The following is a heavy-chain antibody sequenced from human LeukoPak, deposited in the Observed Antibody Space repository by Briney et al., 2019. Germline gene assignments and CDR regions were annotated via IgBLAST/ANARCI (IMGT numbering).Heavy chain of an antibody. CDR1: GYTFTGYY. V-gene: IGHV1-2*02. CDR2: INPNSGGT. J-gene: IGHJ4*02. CDR3: ARDRALLWFGELVDY. D-gene: IGHD3-10*01. Sequence: ASVKVSCKASGYTFTGYYMHWVRQAPGQGLEWMGWINPNSGGTNYAQKFQGRVTMTRDTSISTAYMELSRLRSDDTAVYYCARDRALLWFGELVDYWGQGTLVTVSS.